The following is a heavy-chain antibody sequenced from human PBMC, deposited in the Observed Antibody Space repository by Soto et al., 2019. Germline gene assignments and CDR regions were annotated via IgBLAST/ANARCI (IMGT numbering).Heavy chain of an antibody. V-gene: IGHV3-48*02. D-gene: IGHD3-22*01. CDR2: ISSSSSTI. Sequence: PGGSLRLSCAASGFTFSSYSMNWVRQAPGKGLEWVSYISSSSSTIYYADSVKGRFTISRDSAQNSLHLQMNSLRDEDTAVYYCARGPTDDSAYYSEYYYGMDVWGQGTTVTVSS. J-gene: IGHJ6*02. CDR1: GFTFSSYS. CDR3: ARGPTDDSAYYSEYYYGMDV.